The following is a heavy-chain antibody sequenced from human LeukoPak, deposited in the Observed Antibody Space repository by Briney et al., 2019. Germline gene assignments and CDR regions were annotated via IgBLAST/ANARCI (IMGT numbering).Heavy chain of an antibody. CDR1: GGSIGSYY. Sequence: SETLSLTCTVSGGSIGSYYWSWIRQPPGKGLEWIGEINHSGSTYYNPSLKSRVTISVDTSKNQFSLKLSSVTAADTAVYYCARTRYYYNSRSYGAPYYFDYWGQGTLVTVSS. D-gene: IGHD3-10*01. CDR2: INHSGST. CDR3: ARTRYYYNSRSYGAPYYFDY. V-gene: IGHV4-34*01. J-gene: IGHJ4*02.